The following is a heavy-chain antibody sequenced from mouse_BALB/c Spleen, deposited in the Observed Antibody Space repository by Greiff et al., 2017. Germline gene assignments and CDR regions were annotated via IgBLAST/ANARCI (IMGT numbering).Heavy chain of an antibody. CDR1: GYAFTNYL. D-gene: IGHD1-1*01. CDR2: INPGSGGT. J-gene: IGHJ4*01. CDR3: ARNNYGSHYAMDY. Sequence: QVQLKQSGAELVRPGTSVKVSCKASGYAFTNYLIEWVKQRPGQGLEWIGVINPGSGGTNYNEKFKGKATLTADKSSSTAYMQLSSLTSDDSAVYFCARNNYGSHYAMDYWGQGTSVTVSS. V-gene: IGHV1-54*03.